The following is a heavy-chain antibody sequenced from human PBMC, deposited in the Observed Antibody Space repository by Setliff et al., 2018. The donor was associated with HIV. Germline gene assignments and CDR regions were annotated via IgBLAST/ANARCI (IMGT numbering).Heavy chain of an antibody. V-gene: IGHV4-59*11. D-gene: IGHD3-10*01. CDR2: IYYSGST. Sequence: TSETLSLTCTVSGGSISSHYWSWIRQPPGKGLEWIGHIYYSGSTNYNPSLKSRVTLSVDASKNQFSLKVKSVTAADTATYYCAKKGRYYYGSGVTTDYFDDWGQGTPVTVSS. CDR3: AKKGRYYYGSGVTTDYFDD. J-gene: IGHJ4*02. CDR1: GGSISSHY.